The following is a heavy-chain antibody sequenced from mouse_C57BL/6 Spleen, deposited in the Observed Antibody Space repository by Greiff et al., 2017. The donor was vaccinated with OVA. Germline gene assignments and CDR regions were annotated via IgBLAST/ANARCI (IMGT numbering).Heavy chain of an antibody. D-gene: IGHD2-3*01. J-gene: IGHJ1*03. Sequence: QVQLQQPGAELVRPGSSVKLSCKASGYTFTSYWMHWVKQRPIQGLEWIGNIDPSDSETHYNQKFKDKATLTVDKSSSTAYMQLSSLTSEDSAVYYCARGGYYVGWYFDVWGTGTTVTVSS. CDR3: ARGGYYVGWYFDV. V-gene: IGHV1-52*01. CDR1: GYTFTSYW. CDR2: IDPSDSET.